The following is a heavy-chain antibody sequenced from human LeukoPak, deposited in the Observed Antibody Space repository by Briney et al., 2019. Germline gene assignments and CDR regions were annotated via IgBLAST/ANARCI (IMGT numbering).Heavy chain of an antibody. CDR1: GFTFSGSA. Sequence: GGSLRLSCAASGFTFSGSAMHWVRQASGKGLEWVGRIRSKANSYATAYAASVKGRFTISRDDSKNTAYLQMNSLKTEDTAVYYCTRLGYYDMDVWGQGTTVTVSS. V-gene: IGHV3-73*01. J-gene: IGHJ6*03. CDR2: IRSKANSYAT. CDR3: TRLGYYDMDV.